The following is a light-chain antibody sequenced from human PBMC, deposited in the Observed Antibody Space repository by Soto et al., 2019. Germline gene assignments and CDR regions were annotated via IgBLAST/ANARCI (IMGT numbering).Light chain of an antibody. CDR2: QDS. V-gene: IGLV3-1*01. CDR3: QAWDTTSYV. J-gene: IGLJ1*01. Sequence: SYELTQSPSVSVSPGQTASITCSGDKLGDKHACWYQQKPGQSPVLVIYQDSKRPSGIPERFSGSNSGNTATLTISGTQPMDEADYYCQAWDTTSYVFGTGTKLTVL. CDR1: KLGDKH.